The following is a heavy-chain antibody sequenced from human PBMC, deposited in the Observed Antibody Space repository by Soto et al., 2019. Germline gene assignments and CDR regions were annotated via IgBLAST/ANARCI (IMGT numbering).Heavy chain of an antibody. CDR3: ARETPSVDS. V-gene: IGHV3-48*02. CDR2: LRNISSAI. Sequence: QLVESGGGLVQPGGSLRLSCAASGFTFSDYPMNWVRQAPGKGLEWVSSLRNISSAIYFADSVRGRFTISRDNAMNSLSLQMTSLRDEDTAVYYCARETPSVDSWGQGTLVTVSS. J-gene: IGHJ4*02. CDR1: GFTFSDYP. D-gene: IGHD2-15*01.